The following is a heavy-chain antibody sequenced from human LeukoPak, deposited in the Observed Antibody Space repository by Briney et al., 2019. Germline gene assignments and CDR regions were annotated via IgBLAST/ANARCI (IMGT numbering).Heavy chain of an antibody. CDR3: ARVNSRYCSGGSCYSFYYYYYGMDV. CDR2: INHSGST. V-gene: IGHV4-34*01. J-gene: IGHJ6*02. Sequence: SETLSLTCAVYGGSFSGYYWSWIRQPPGKGLEWIGEINHSGSTSYNPSLKSRVTISVDTSKNQFSLKLSSVTAADTAVYYCARVNSRYCSGGSCYSFYYYYYGMDVWGQGTTVTVSS. CDR1: GGSFSGYY. D-gene: IGHD2-15*01.